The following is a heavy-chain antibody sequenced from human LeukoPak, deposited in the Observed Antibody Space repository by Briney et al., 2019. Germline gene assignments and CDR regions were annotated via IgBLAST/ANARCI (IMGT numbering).Heavy chain of an antibody. Sequence: HPGGSLRLSCAASGFTVSSNYMSWVRQAPGKGMEWVSVIYSGGSTYYADSVKGRFTISRDNSKNTLYLQMNSLRAEDTAVYYCAREGDDFWSGYYTGMAVGYGMDVWGQGTMVTVSS. D-gene: IGHD3-3*01. V-gene: IGHV3-66*01. CDR3: AREGDDFWSGYYTGMAVGYGMDV. CDR2: IYSGGST. CDR1: GFTVSSNY. J-gene: IGHJ6*02.